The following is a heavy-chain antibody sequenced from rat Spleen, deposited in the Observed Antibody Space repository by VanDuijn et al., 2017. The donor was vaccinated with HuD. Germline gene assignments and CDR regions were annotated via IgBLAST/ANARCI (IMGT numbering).Heavy chain of an antibody. CDR3: TRHAYYDGYYHWYFDF. V-gene: IGHV5-7*01. J-gene: IGHJ1*01. CDR2: INYDGSTV. CDR1: GFTFSDYN. Sequence: EVQLVESGGGFVQPGRSLKLSCAASGFTFSDYNMAWVRQAPKKGLEWFATINYDGSTVHYRDSVKGRFTVSRDNAKSTLYLQMDSLRSEDTATHYCTRHAYYDGYYHWYFDFWGPGTMVTVSS. D-gene: IGHD1-12*03.